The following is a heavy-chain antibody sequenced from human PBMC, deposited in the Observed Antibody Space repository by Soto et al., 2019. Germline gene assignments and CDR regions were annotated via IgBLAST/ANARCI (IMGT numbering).Heavy chain of an antibody. D-gene: IGHD6-19*01. V-gene: IGHV3-30-3*01. CDR1: GFTFSNFP. CDR2: ISYDGSDE. CDR3: ARGGLGSGWYHFDS. J-gene: IGHJ4*02. Sequence: QVQLVESGGGVVQPGRSLRLSCAASGFTFSNFPIHWVRQAPGKGLEWGTVISYDGSDEYYADSWKGRFNISRDNSKNTLYLQMNSLRPEDSGLYFCARGGLGSGWYHFDSWGQGTLVTVSS.